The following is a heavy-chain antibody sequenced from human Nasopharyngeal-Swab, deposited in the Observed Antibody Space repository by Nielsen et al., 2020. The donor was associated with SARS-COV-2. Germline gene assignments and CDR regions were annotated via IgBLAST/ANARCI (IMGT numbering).Heavy chain of an antibody. CDR2: ISSSGSTI. D-gene: IGHD3-10*01. CDR1: GFTFSDYY. Sequence: GESLKTSCAASGFTFSDYYMSWIRQAPGKGLEWVSYISSSGSTIYYADSVKGRFTISRDNSKNTLYLQMNSLRAEDTAVYYCAREAMVRGKPTIYYYYGMDVWGQGTTVTVSS. J-gene: IGHJ6*02. V-gene: IGHV3-11*04. CDR3: AREAMVRGKPTIYYYYGMDV.